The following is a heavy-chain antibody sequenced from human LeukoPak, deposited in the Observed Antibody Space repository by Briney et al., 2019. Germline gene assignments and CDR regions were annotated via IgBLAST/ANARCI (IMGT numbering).Heavy chain of an antibody. CDR2: IYHSGST. CDR3: ARAQPARYCTSTSCYAAFDI. CDR1: GGSISSGGYY. D-gene: IGHD2-2*01. V-gene: IGHV4-61*08. Sequence: SETLSLTCTVSGGSISSGGYYWSWIRQPPGKGLEWIGYIYHSGSTSYNPSLKSRVTISVDTSKNQFSLKLSSVTAADTAVYYCARAQPARYCTSTSCYAAFDIWGQGTMVTVSS. J-gene: IGHJ3*02.